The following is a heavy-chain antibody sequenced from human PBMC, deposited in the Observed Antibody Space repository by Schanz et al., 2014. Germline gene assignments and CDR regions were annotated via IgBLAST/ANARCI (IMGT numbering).Heavy chain of an antibody. J-gene: IGHJ3*02. Sequence: QVQLVQSGAEVKKPGASVKLSCKASGYTFTNYYIHWVRQAAGHGLEWMGRIYLSDGSTRYAQKLKGRVNVNRDTSTTTDYMDLSSMITEDTAVYYCAFDRDDAYDTWGQGTTVTVSS. CDR3: AFDRDDAYDT. D-gene: IGHD3-9*01. CDR2: IYLSDGST. CDR1: GYTFTNYY. V-gene: IGHV1-46*04.